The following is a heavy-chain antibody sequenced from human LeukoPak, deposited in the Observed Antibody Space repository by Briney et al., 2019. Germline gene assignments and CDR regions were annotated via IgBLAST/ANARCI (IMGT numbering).Heavy chain of an antibody. D-gene: IGHD3-10*01. J-gene: IGHJ5*01. CDR2: IDHSGRT. CDR1: GGSFSRPF. Sequence: SETLSLTCAVSGGSFSRPFWSWIRQTPGKGLEWIGEIDHSGRTDYNPSLEGRVTMSVDTSKNQFSLRLTSVTAADTAVYFCARAERRINLARGVFGSHFDSWGQGTLVSVSS. V-gene: IGHV4-34*01. CDR3: ARAERRINLARGVFGSHFDS.